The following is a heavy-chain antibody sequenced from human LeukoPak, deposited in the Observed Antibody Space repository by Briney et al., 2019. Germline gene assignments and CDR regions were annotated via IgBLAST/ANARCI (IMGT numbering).Heavy chain of an antibody. J-gene: IGHJ4*02. Sequence: SETLSLTCAVYGESFSGYYWSWIGQPPGKGLEWIGEINHSGSINYNPSLKSRVTVSVDTSKNQFSLKLSSVTAADTAVYYCASSYYYGSGSYRPFYFDYWGQGTLVTVSS. V-gene: IGHV4-34*01. CDR3: ASSYYYGSGSYRPFYFDY. CDR1: GESFSGYY. CDR2: INHSGSI. D-gene: IGHD3-10*01.